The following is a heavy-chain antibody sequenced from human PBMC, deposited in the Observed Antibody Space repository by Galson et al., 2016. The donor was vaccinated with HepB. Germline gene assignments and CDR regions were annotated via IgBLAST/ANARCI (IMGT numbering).Heavy chain of an antibody. Sequence: SLRLSCAASGFTFTNYGMHWVRQAPGKGLEWVSGIWYGASKKFYADPVKGRFTISRDSSKNTVFLQMNSLRVEDTAMYYCVRDFSSSSGGSEYWGQGSLVTVYS. V-gene: IGHV3-33*01. CDR2: IWYGASKK. J-gene: IGHJ4*02. CDR1: GFTFTNYG. CDR3: VRDFSSSSGGSEY. D-gene: IGHD3-3*01.